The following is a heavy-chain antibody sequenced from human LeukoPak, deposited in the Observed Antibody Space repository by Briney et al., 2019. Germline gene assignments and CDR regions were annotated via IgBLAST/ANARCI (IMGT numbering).Heavy chain of an antibody. D-gene: IGHD6-13*01. CDR1: GFTFSSYS. CDR2: ISSSSSTI. Sequence: PGGSLRLSCAASGFTFSSYSMNWVRQAPGKGLEGVSYISSSSSTIYYADSVKGRFTISRDNAKNSLYLQMNSLRAEDTAVYYCAREGDSSSWYPAFRDYWGQGTLVTVSS. CDR3: AREGDSSSWYPAFRDY. J-gene: IGHJ4*02. V-gene: IGHV3-48*01.